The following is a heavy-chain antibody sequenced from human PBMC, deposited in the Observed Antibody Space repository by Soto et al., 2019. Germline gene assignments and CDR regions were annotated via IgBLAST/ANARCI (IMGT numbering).Heavy chain of an antibody. CDR2: ISSSSSYI. CDR1: GFTFSSYS. CDR3: ARDPYYYGSGSYYPPSLNWFDP. V-gene: IGHV3-21*01. Sequence: PGGSLRLSCAASGFTFSSYSMNWVRQAPGKGLEWVSSISSSSSYIYYADSVKGRFTISRDNAKNSLYLQMNSLRAEDTAVYYCARDPYYYGSGSYYPPSLNWFDPWGQGTLVTVSS. D-gene: IGHD3-10*01. J-gene: IGHJ5*02.